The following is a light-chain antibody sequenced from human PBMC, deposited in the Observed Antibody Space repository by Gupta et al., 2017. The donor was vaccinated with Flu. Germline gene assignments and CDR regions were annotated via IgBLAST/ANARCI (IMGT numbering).Light chain of an antibody. J-gene: IGLJ1*01. CDR2: NDS. CDR1: ALPKKY. CDR3: QSADSGCNYEV. V-gene: IGLV3-25*01. Sequence: GQTARTTCSGDALPKKYAYWYQQKPGQAPVRMMDNDSGRPSGIPERFSGYSSGTTVTFNISGVQAEEEADDYCQSADSGCNYEVFGTGTKVTVI.